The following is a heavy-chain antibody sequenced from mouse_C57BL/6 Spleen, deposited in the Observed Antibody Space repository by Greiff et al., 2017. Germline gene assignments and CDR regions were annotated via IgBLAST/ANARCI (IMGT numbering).Heavy chain of an antibody. Sequence: QVQLKESGPGLLQPSQSLSITCTVSGFSLPSSGVHWVRQSPGKGLEWLGVIWRGGSTDYNAAFMSRLSLTKDNSKSQVFFKMNSLQADDTAIYYCAKTDGSSSYWYFDVWGTGTTVTVSS. V-gene: IGHV2-5*01. D-gene: IGHD1-1*01. J-gene: IGHJ1*03. CDR3: AKTDGSSSYWYFDV. CDR2: IWRGGST. CDR1: GFSLPSSG.